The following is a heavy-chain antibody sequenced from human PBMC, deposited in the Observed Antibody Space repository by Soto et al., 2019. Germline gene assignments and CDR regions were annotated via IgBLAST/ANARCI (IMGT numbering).Heavy chain of an antibody. Sequence: GGSLRLSCAASGFTFSRYGMHWVRQAPGKGLEWVAVVSHDGSHKYHADAVKGRFAISRDNSKNTVSLQMNSLRAEDTAVYYCAKDRMGDYTFDYWGQGILVTSP. CDR1: GFTFSRYG. J-gene: IGHJ4*02. D-gene: IGHD4-17*01. V-gene: IGHV3-30*18. CDR2: VSHDGSHK. CDR3: AKDRMGDYTFDY.